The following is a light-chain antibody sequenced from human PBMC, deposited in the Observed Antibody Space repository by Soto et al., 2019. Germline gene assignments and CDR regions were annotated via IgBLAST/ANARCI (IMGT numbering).Light chain of an antibody. CDR3: AAWDDSLNGYV. J-gene: IGLJ1*01. Sequence: VLTQPPSASGTPGQRVTISCSGSSSNIGSNTVNWYQQLPGTAPKLLIYSNNQRPSGVPDRFSGSKSGTSASLAISGLQSEDEADYYCAAWDDSLNGYVFGTGTKVTLL. CDR2: SNN. CDR1: SSNIGSNT. V-gene: IGLV1-44*01.